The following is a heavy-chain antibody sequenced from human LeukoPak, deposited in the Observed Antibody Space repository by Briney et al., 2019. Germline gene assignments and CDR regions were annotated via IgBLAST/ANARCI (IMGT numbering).Heavy chain of an antibody. V-gene: IGHV3-21*01. Sequence: GGSLRLSCAASGFTFSSYNMKWVRQAPGKGLEWVSSISTSSSYIYYADSVKGRFTISRDNAKNSLNLQMNSLRVEDTAVYYCARGEVGAFDYWGQGILVTVSS. J-gene: IGHJ4*02. CDR2: ISTSSSYI. D-gene: IGHD1-26*01. CDR3: ARGEVGAFDY. CDR1: GFTFSSYN.